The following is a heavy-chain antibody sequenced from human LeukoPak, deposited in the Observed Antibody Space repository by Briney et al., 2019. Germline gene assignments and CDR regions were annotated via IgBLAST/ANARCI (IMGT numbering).Heavy chain of an antibody. D-gene: IGHD3-10*01. V-gene: IGHV3-23*01. CDR3: VKGFVHPTYYFDY. CDR2: ITGSGDGT. CDR1: GFTFSNYA. Sequence: PGGSLRLSCAASGFTFSNYAMMWGREAPGKRLEWVSSITGSGDGTYYADSVRGRFTISRDNSENTLYLQLNSLGAEDTAVYFCVKGFVHPTYYFDYWGQGTLVTVSS. J-gene: IGHJ4*02.